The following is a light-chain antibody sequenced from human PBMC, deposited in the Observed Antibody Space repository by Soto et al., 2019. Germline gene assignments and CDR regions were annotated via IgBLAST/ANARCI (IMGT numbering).Light chain of an antibody. V-gene: IGKV1-12*01. J-gene: IGKJ5*01. CDR2: ASS. Sequence: DIQMTQSPSTLSASVGDRVTITCRASQGISSWLAWYQQKPGKAPNLLIYASSSLQSGVPSRFSGSGSGTDFTLTITNLQPEDFATYYCQQTNSFPITFGQGTRLEIK. CDR3: QQTNSFPIT. CDR1: QGISSW.